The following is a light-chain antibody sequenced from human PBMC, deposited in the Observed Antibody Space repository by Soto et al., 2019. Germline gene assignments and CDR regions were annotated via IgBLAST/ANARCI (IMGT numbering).Light chain of an antibody. Sequence: EIVMTQSPATLSLSPGERATLSCRASQSVSSNLAWYQQKPGQAPRLLIYGASSRATGIPDRFSGSGSGIDFTLTISRMQPDDFATYYCQQYNSYSQTFGQGTKVDIK. CDR1: QSVSSN. J-gene: IGKJ1*01. CDR2: GAS. V-gene: IGKV3D-15*01. CDR3: QQYNSYSQT.